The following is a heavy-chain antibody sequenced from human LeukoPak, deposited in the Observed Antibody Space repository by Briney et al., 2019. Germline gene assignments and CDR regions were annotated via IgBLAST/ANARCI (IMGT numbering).Heavy chain of an antibody. CDR3: AFAFARYYFDY. CDR1: GYTFTGHY. CDR2: INPNSGGT. J-gene: IGHJ4*02. Sequence: ASVKVSCKASGYTFTGHYMHWVRQAPGQGLEWMGWINPNSGGTNYAQEFQGRVTMTRDTSISTAYMELSRLRSDDTAVYYCAFAFARYYFDYWGQGTLVTVSP. V-gene: IGHV1-2*02. D-gene: IGHD3-3*02.